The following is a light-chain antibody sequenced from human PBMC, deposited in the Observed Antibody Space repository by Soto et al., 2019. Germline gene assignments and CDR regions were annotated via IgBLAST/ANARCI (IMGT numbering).Light chain of an antibody. J-gene: IGKJ1*01. CDR3: QHYNSYSEA. V-gene: IGKV1-5*03. Sequence: IQMTQSPSSLSASVGDRVTITCRASQGIRNDLGWYQQKPGKAPKLLIYKASTLKSGVPSRFSGSGSGTEITLTISSLQPDDFATYYCQHYNSYSEAFGQGTKVDIK. CDR2: KAS. CDR1: QGIRND.